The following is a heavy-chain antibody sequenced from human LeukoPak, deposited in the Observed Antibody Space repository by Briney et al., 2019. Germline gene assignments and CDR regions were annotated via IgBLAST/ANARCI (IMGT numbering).Heavy chain of an antibody. V-gene: IGHV3-9*03. CDR1: GFTFDDYA. CDR2: ISWNSGSI. CDR3: AKATYSGWYPASFDY. J-gene: IGHJ4*02. D-gene: IGHD6-19*01. Sequence: GGSLRLSCAASGFTFDDYAMHWVRQAPGKGLEWVSGISWNSGSIGYADSVKGRFTISRDNAKNSLYLQMNSLRAEDMALYYCAKATYSGWYPASFDYWGQGTLVTVSS.